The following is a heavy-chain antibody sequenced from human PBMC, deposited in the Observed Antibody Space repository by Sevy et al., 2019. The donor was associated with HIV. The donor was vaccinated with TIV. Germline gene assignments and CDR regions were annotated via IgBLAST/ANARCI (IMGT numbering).Heavy chain of an antibody. D-gene: IGHD3-22*01. Sequence: GGSLRLSCAVSGFTFNNAWMNWVRQAPGTGLQWVGLIKSKIDGETTDYAAPVKGRFTISRDDSKNTLFLQMNSLKIEDTAVYYCATSPGYYDSAPFDYWGPGTLVTVSS. CDR3: ATSPGYYDSAPFDY. J-gene: IGHJ4*02. CDR2: IKSKIDGETT. V-gene: IGHV3-15*01. CDR1: GFTFNNAW.